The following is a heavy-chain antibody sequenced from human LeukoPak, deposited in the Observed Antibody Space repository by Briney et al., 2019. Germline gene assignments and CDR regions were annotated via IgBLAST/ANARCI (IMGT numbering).Heavy chain of an antibody. CDR2: ISSSSSYT. Sequence: TGGSLRLSCAASGFTFSSYGMHWVRQAPGKGLEWVSYISSSSSYTNYADSVKGRFTISRDNAKNSLYLQMNSLRAEDTAVYYCARELDGYNAVDYWGQGTLVTVSS. V-gene: IGHV3-21*05. CDR3: ARELDGYNAVDY. D-gene: IGHD5-24*01. J-gene: IGHJ4*02. CDR1: GFTFSSYG.